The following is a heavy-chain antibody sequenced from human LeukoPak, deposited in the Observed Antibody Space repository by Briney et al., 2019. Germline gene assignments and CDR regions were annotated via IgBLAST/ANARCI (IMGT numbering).Heavy chain of an antibody. CDR2: ISSNGGST. J-gene: IGHJ6*03. D-gene: IGHD3-3*01. Sequence: PGGSLRLSCAASGFTFSSYAMHWVRQAPGKGLEYVSAISSNGGSTYYANSVKGRFTISRDNSENTLYLQMGSLRAEDMAVYYCARRLRFSYYYYMDVWGKGTTVTVSS. V-gene: IGHV3-64*01. CDR3: ARRLRFSYYYYMDV. CDR1: GFTFSSYA.